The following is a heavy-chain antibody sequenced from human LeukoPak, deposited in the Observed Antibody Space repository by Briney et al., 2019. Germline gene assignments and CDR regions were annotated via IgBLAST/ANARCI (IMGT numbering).Heavy chain of an antibody. J-gene: IGHJ6*02. V-gene: IGHV1-18*01. Sequence: ASVKVSCKASGYTFTSYGISWVRQAPGQELEWMGWISAYNGNTNYAQKLQGRVTMTTDTSTSTAYMELRSLRSDDTAVYYCARGAGGSYPDYYYYGMDVWGQGTTVTVSS. CDR3: ARGAGGSYPDYYYYGMDV. CDR1: GYTFTSYG. CDR2: ISAYNGNT. D-gene: IGHD1-26*01.